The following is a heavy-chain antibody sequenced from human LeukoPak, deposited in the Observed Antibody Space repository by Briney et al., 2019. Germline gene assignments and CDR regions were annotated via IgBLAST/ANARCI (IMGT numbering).Heavy chain of an antibody. CDR1: RFTFRSYS. CDR3: ARDRAYRGWELPLGDYYYYMDV. D-gene: IGHD1-26*01. V-gene: IGHV3-21*01. CDR2: IISSRSYI. J-gene: IGHJ6*03. Sequence: GGSLRLSCAASRFTFRSYSMNWAGKAPGKGLEWVPSIISSRSYIYYADSVKGRFTISRDNAKNSLYLQMNSLRAEDTAVYYCARDRAYRGWELPLGDYYYYMDVWGKGTTVTVSS.